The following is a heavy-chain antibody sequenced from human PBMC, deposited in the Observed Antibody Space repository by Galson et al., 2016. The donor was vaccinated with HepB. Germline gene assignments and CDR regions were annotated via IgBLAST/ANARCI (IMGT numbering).Heavy chain of an antibody. J-gene: IGHJ4*02. CDR3: ARHWTLLKGGVTTHSFEH. D-gene: IGHD4-17*01. V-gene: IGHV4-59*08. Sequence: SETLSLTCAVSDGSIVPYYWSWIRQPPGKGLEWIGYIYFSGSTDYNPSLKSRVTISVDTSKNQFSLRLTSVTAADTAVYYCARHWTLLKGGVTTHSFEHWGQGTLVAVSS. CDR1: DGSIVPYY. CDR2: IYFSGST.